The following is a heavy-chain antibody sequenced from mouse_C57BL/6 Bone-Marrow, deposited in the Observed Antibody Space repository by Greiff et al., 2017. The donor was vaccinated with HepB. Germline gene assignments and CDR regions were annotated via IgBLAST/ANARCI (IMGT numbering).Heavy chain of an antibody. D-gene: IGHD4-1*01. Sequence: VQLKESGAELVRPGASVKLSCTASGFNIKDDYMHWVKQRPEQGLEWIGWIDPENGDTEYASKFQGKATITADTSSNTAYLQLSSLTSEDTAVYYCTTRTGTGFAYWGQGTLVTVSA. CDR1: GFNIKDDY. CDR2: IDPENGDT. CDR3: TTRTGTGFAY. J-gene: IGHJ3*01. V-gene: IGHV14-4*01.